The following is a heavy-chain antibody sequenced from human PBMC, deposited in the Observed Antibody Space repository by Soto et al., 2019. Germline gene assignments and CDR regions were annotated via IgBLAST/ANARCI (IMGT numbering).Heavy chain of an antibody. CDR1: GNTFTGYY. D-gene: IGHD3-9*01. J-gene: IGHJ3*02. V-gene: IGHV1-2*04. Sequence: ASVKVSCKASGNTFTGYYMHWVRQAPGQGLEWMGWINPNSGGTKYAQKFQGWVTMTRDMSISTAYMELSRLRSDDTAVYYCAGRYPSDAFDIWGQGTMVTVSS. CDR2: INPNSGGT. CDR3: AGRYPSDAFDI.